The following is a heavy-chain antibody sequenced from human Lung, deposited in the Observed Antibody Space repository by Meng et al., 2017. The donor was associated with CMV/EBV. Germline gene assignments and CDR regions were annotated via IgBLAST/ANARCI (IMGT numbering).Heavy chain of an antibody. CDR1: YTFTGYY. CDR2: INPNSGGT. J-gene: IGHJ5*02. Sequence: YTFTGYYMHRVRQAPGKGLEWMGWINPNSGGTNYAQKFQGTVTMTRDTSIRTAYMELSRLRSDDTAVYYWARAQILSGSYFVLFWFDPWGQGTLVTVSS. V-gene: IGHV1-2*02. CDR3: ARAQILSGSYFVLFWFDP. D-gene: IGHD1-26*01.